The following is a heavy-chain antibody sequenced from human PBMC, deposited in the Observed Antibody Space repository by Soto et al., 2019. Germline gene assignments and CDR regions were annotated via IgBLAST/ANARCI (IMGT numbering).Heavy chain of an antibody. D-gene: IGHD6-6*01. CDR2: MNPNSGDT. J-gene: IGHJ4*02. Sequence: ASVKVSCKASGYTFTSYDINWVRQAPGQGLEWMGWMNPNSGDTDYAQKFQGRVTMTRDTSISTAYMELSRLRSDDTAVYYCARSSSSYVSPYYFDYWGQGTLVTVSS. V-gene: IGHV1-8*01. CDR3: ARSSSSYVSPYYFDY. CDR1: GYTFTSYD.